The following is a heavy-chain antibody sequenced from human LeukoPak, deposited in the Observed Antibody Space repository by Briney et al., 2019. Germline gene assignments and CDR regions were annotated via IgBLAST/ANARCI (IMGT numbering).Heavy chain of an antibody. CDR2: ISVRGESI. D-gene: IGHD5-12*01. J-gene: IGHJ5*02. V-gene: IGHV3-23*01. CDR3: TRDRLGGLDL. CDR1: GFIFKNYA. Sequence: GGSLRLSCAVSGFIFKNYAMAWVRQTPTKGLEWVSTISVRGESIYYADAVKGRFTISRDNAKNSVYLQMNSLRPEDTAGYYCTRDRLGGLDLWGQGTLVTVSS.